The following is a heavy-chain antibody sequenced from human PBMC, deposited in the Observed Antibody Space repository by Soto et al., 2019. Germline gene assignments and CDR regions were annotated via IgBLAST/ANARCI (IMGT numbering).Heavy chain of an antibody. V-gene: IGHV1-18*01. CDR3: ARVERGYSGYDSTGPLRTIDY. CDR1: GYTFTSYG. J-gene: IGHJ4*02. Sequence: ASVKVSCKASGYTFTSYGISWVRQAPGQGLEWMGWISAYNGNTNYAQKLQGRVTMTTDTSTSTAYMELRSLRSDDTAVYYCARVERGYSGYDSTGPLRTIDYWGQGTLVTVSS. CDR2: ISAYNGNT. D-gene: IGHD5-12*01.